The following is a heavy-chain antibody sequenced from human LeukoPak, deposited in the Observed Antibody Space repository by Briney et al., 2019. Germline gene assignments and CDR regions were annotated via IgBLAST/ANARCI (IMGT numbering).Heavy chain of an antibody. CDR1: GESFSGFY. CDR3: ARGRCGDDCYPNWFDP. CDR2: INHSGTT. V-gene: IGHV4-34*01. D-gene: IGHD2-21*02. J-gene: IGHJ5*02. Sequence: SETPSLTCAVYGESFSGFYWSWIRQPLGKGLEWIGEINHSGTTNYNPSLKSRVIISVDTSKNQFSLELSSVTAADTAVYYCARGRCGDDCYPNWFDPWGQGTLVTVSS.